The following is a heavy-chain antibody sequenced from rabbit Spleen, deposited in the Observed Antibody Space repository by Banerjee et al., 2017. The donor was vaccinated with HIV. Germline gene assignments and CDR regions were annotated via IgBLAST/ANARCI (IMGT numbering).Heavy chain of an antibody. J-gene: IGHJ6*01. CDR1: GVSFSGDSY. Sequence: QSLEESGGDLVKPGASLTLTCIASGVSFSGDSYMCWVHQAPGKGLEWIACIDAGSSGFTYFANWAKGRFTISKTSSTTVTLQMTSLTAADTATYFCARDTSTSFSSYGMDLWGPGTLVTVS. D-gene: IGHD1-1*01. V-gene: IGHV1S40*01. CDR3: ARDTSTSFSSYGMDL. CDR2: IDAGSSGFT.